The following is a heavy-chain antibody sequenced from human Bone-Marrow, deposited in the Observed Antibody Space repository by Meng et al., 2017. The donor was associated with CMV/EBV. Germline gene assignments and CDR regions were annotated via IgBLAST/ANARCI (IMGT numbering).Heavy chain of an antibody. V-gene: IGHV1-8*01. Sequence: ASVKVSCKASGYTFSNYDIIWVRQASGQGLEWVGWMNPNRGNTAYAQKFQGRVTMTRDTSTSIAYMELSSLRSGDTAVYYCARGQVQCSTINCHDYRFSGMDVWGQGPTVTGSS. CDR2: MNPNRGNT. J-gene: IGHJ6*02. D-gene: IGHD2/OR15-2a*01. CDR1: GYTFSNYD. CDR3: ARGQVQCSTINCHDYRFSGMDV.